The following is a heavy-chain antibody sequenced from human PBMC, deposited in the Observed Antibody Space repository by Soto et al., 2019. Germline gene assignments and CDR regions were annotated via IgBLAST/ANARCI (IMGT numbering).Heavy chain of an antibody. CDR1: GGSISSYY. V-gene: IGHV4-59*01. CDR2: IYYSGST. J-gene: IGHJ4*02. CDR3: ARDLSGQFDY. D-gene: IGHD3-10*01. Sequence: SETLSLTCTVSGGSISSYYWSWIRQPPGKGLEWIGYIYYSGSTNYNPSLKSRVTISVDTSKNQFSLKLSSVTAADTAVYYCARDLSGQFDYWGQGTLVTVSS.